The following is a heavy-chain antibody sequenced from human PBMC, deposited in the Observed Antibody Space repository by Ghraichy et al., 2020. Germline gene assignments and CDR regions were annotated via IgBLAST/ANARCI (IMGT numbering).Heavy chain of an antibody. D-gene: IGHD3-22*01. CDR1: GFTFSSYS. CDR2: ISSSSSYI. CDR3: ARDPADYYDSSGFPYYFDY. V-gene: IGHV3-21*01. Sequence: GGSLRLSCAASGFTFSSYSMNWVRQAPGKGLEWVSSISSSSSYIYYADSVKGRFTISRDNAKNSLYLQMNSLRAEDTAVYYCARDPADYYDSSGFPYYFDYWGQGTLVTVSS. J-gene: IGHJ4*02.